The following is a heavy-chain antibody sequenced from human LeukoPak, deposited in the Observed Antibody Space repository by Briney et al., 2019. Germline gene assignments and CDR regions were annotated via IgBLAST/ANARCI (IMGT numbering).Heavy chain of an antibody. D-gene: IGHD3-9*01. V-gene: IGHV4-34*01. Sequence: SETLSLTCAVYGGSFSGYYWSWIRQPPGKGLEWIGEINHSGSTNYNPSLKSRVTISVDTSKNQFSLKLSSVTAADTAVYYCARDDWYYDILTGSYYYYGMDVWGQGTTVTVSS. J-gene: IGHJ6*02. CDR3: ARDDWYYDILTGSYYYYGMDV. CDR1: GGSFSGYY. CDR2: INHSGST.